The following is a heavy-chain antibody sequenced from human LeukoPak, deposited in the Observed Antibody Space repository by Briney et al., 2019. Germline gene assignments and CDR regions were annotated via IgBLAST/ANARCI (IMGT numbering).Heavy chain of an antibody. CDR3: AREISYYGSGSYARYYFGY. V-gene: IGHV1-69*05. D-gene: IGHD3-10*01. CDR1: GGTFSSYT. CDR2: IIPIFGTA. J-gene: IGHJ4*02. Sequence: SVKVSCKASGGTFSSYTINWVRQAPGQGLEWMGGIIPIFGTANYAQKFQGRVTITTDESTSTAYMELSSLRSEDTAVYYCAREISYYGSGSYARYYFGYWGQGTLVTVSS.